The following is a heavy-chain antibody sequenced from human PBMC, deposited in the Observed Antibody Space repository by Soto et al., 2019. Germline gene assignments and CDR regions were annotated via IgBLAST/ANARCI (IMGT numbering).Heavy chain of an antibody. D-gene: IGHD2-15*01. J-gene: IGHJ6*02. CDR2: IYSGGST. V-gene: IGHV3-53*01. CDR1: GFTVTSNY. Sequence: GGSLRLSCAASGFTVTSNYMSWVRPAPGKGMQCVSVIYSGGSTYYADSVKGRFTISRDNSKNTLYLQMNSLRAEDTAVYYCARVRFRRYCSGGSCYSYGMDVWGQGTTVTVSS. CDR3: ARVRFRRYCSGGSCYSYGMDV.